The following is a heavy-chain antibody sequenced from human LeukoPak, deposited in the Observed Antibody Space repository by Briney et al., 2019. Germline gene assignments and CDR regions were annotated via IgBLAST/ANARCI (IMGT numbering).Heavy chain of an antibody. CDR2: IYYSGST. CDR3: ARGYYDGSGDYYYGMDV. Sequence: SETLSLTCTVSGGSISSYYWSWIRQPPGKGLEWIGYIYYSGSTNYNPSLKSRVTISVDTSKNQFSLKLSSVTAADTAVYYCARGYYDGSGDYYYGMDVWGQGTTVTVSS. J-gene: IGHJ6*02. V-gene: IGHV4-59*08. CDR1: GGSISSYY. D-gene: IGHD3-22*01.